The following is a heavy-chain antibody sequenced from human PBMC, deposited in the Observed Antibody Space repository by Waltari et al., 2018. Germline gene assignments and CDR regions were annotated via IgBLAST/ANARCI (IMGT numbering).Heavy chain of an antibody. CDR1: GYTFTSYY. D-gene: IGHD4-17*01. Sequence: QVQLVQSGAEVKKPGASGKVSCKASGYTFTSYYMHWVRQAPGQGLEWMGIINPSGGSKSYAQKFQGRVTMTRYTSTSTVYMELSSLRSEDTAVYYWARDLVAPPTTVTPDYWGQGTLVTVSS. V-gene: IGHV1-46*01. CDR2: INPSGGSK. J-gene: IGHJ4*02. CDR3: ARDLVAPPTTVTPDY.